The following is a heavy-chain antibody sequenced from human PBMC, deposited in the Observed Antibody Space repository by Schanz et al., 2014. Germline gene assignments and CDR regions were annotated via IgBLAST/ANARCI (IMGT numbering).Heavy chain of an antibody. J-gene: IGHJ5*02. CDR1: GGTFSSYT. D-gene: IGHD3-22*01. V-gene: IGHV1-69*08. Sequence: QVQLVQSEAEVKKPGSSVKVSCKASGGTFSSYTISWVRQAPGQGLEWMGWINPNSGDTGYAQKFQGRVTITRDTSASTAYMELSSLRSEDTAVYYCAREVGLYDRGWFDPWGQGTLVTVSS. CDR3: AREVGLYDRGWFDP. CDR2: INPNSGDT.